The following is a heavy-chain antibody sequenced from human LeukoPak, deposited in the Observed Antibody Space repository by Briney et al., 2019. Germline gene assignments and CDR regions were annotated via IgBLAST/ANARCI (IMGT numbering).Heavy chain of an antibody. D-gene: IGHD2-2*01. V-gene: IGHV4-59*01. Sequence: PSETLSLTYTVSGASISDYYWSWIRQPPGKGLEWIGSIYYSGSTNYNSSLNSRVTISIDTSKTQFSLQLRSVTAADTAVYYCARGATSNWAYWGQGSLGTVSS. CDR2: IYYSGST. CDR3: ARGATSNWAY. J-gene: IGHJ4*02. CDR1: GASISDYY.